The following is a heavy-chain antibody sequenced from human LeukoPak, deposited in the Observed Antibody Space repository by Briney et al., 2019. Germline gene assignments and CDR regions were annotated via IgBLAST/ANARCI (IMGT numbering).Heavy chain of an antibody. CDR1: GGTFSSYA. D-gene: IGHD2-2*01. V-gene: IGHV1-69*13. J-gene: IGHJ5*02. CDR2: IIPIFGTA. CDR3: ARDLVVRKQGDWFDP. Sequence: SVKVSCKASGGTFSSYAISWVRQAPGQGLEWMGGIIPIFGTANYAQKFQGRVTITADESTGTAYMELSSLRSEDTAVYYCARDLVVRKQGDWFDPWGQGTLVTVSS.